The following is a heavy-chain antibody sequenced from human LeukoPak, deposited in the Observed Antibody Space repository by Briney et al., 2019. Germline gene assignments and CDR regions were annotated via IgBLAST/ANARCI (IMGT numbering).Heavy chain of an antibody. CDR3: AKDEAVASFGYFDY. Sequence: GGSLRLSCAASGFTFDDYAMHWVRQAPGKGLEWVSGISWNSGSIGYADSVKGRFTISRDNAKNSLYLQMNSLRAEDMALYYCAKDEAVASFGYFDYWGQGTLVTVSS. D-gene: IGHD6-19*01. J-gene: IGHJ4*02. CDR1: GFTFDDYA. CDR2: ISWNSGSI. V-gene: IGHV3-9*03.